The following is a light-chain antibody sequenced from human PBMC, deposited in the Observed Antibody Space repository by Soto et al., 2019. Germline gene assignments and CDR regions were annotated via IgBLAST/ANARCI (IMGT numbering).Light chain of an antibody. J-gene: IGLJ2*01. V-gene: IGLV2-14*01. CDR3: SAFTSNDTVL. CDR1: SSDVGGYNY. Sequence: QSALTQPASVSGSPGQAITISCTWTSSDVGGYNYVSWYQQHPGKAPKLRIYNVSNRPSGVSNRFSGSKPGNTASLTISGLQAEDEAHYYCSAFTSNDTVLFGGGTKLTVL. CDR2: NVS.